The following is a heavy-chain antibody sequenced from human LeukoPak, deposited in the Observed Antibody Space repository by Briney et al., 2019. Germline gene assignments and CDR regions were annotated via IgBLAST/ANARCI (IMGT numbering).Heavy chain of an antibody. CDR1: GYTFTSYD. V-gene: IGHV1-8*01. Sequence: GASVKVSCKASGYTFTSYDINWVRQATGQGLEWMGWMNPNSGNTGYAQKVQGRVTMTRNTSISTAYMELSSLRSEDTAVYYCARGRDGLTLYYFDYWGEGTLVSVSS. D-gene: IGHD5-24*01. CDR3: ARGRDGLTLYYFDY. CDR2: MNPNSGNT. J-gene: IGHJ4*02.